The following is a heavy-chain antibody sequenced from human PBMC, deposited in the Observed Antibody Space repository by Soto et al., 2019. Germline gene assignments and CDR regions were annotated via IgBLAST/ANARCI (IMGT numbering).Heavy chain of an antibody. D-gene: IGHD3-3*01. V-gene: IGHV3-7*01. J-gene: IGHJ6*03. CDR3: ARVLQITIFGVVIYTNYYMDV. CDR1: GFTFSSYW. Sequence: PGGSLRLSCAASGFTFSSYWMSWVRQAPGKGLEWVANIKQDGSEKYYVDSVKGRFTISRDNAKNSLYLQMNSLRAEDTAVYYCARVLQITIFGVVIYTNYYMDVWGKGTTVTVSS. CDR2: IKQDGSEK.